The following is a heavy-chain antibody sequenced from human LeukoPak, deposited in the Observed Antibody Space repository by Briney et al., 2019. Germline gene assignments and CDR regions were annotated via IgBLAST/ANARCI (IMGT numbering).Heavy chain of an antibody. CDR1: GFTFSTYH. D-gene: IGHD1-26*01. J-gene: IGHJ3*02. Sequence: GGSLRLSCAAASGFTFSTYHINWVRQAPGKGLEWVSYISRSSTTIYYADSVKGRFTISRDNAKNSLYLQMNSLRAEDTAVYYCAKERSGSYLHDAFDIWGQGTMVTVSS. CDR3: AKERSGSYLHDAFDI. V-gene: IGHV3-48*01. CDR2: ISRSSTTI.